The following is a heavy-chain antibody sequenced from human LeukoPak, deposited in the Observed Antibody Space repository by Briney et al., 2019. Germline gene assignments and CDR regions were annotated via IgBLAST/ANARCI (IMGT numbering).Heavy chain of an antibody. CDR2: IYHSGST. J-gene: IGHJ5*02. CDR1: GGSISSGGYY. CDR3: ARDRPDIAAAGSWIDP. Sequence: SQTLSLTCTVSGGSISSGGYYWSWIRQPPGKGLEWIGYIYHSGSTYYNPSLKSRVTISVDRSKNQFSLKLSSATAADTAVYYCARDRPDIAAAGSWIDPWGQGTLVTVSS. D-gene: IGHD6-13*01. V-gene: IGHV4-30-2*01.